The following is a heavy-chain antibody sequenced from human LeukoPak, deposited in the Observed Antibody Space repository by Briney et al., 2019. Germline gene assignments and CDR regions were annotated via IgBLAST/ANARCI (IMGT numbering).Heavy chain of an antibody. CDR2: INHSGST. V-gene: IGHV4-34*01. Sequence: SETLSLTCAVYGGSFSGYYWSWVRQPPGKGLEWIGEINHSGSTNYNPSLKSRVTISVDTSKNQFSLKLSSVTAADTAVYYCARDRMDAAWGGFDYWGQGTLVTVSS. CDR3: ARDRMDAAWGGFDY. D-gene: IGHD3-16*01. J-gene: IGHJ4*02. CDR1: GGSFSGYY.